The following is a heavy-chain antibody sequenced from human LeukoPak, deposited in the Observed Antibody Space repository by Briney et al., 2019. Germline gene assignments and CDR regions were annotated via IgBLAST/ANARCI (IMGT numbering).Heavy chain of an antibody. CDR3: ARGLSVAVPGVFDY. J-gene: IGHJ4*02. Sequence: GGSLRLSCAASGFSFSSYWMNWVRQAPGKGLEWVANIKADGSGKYYVDSVKGRFTISRDNAKSSLYLQMISLRAEDTAVYYCARGLSVAVPGVFDYWGQGTLVTVSS. CDR1: GFSFSSYW. D-gene: IGHD6-19*01. CDR2: IKADGSGK. V-gene: IGHV3-7*01.